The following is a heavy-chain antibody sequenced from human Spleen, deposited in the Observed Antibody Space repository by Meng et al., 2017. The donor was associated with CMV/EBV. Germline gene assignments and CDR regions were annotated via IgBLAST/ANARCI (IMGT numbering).Heavy chain of an antibody. CDR2: INHSGST. Sequence: VYGGSFSGYYWSWIRQPPGKGLEWIGEINHSGSTNYNPSLKSRVTISVDTSKNQFSLKLSSVTAADTAVYYCARFPASAGTTGDFDYWGQGTLVTVSS. V-gene: IGHV4-34*01. CDR3: ARFPASAGTTGDFDY. CDR1: GGSFSGYY. D-gene: IGHD1/OR15-1a*01. J-gene: IGHJ4*02.